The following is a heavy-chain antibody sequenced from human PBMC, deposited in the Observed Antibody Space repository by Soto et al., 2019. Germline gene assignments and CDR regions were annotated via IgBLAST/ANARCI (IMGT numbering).Heavy chain of an antibody. D-gene: IGHD3-9*01. V-gene: IGHV1-18*01. J-gene: IGHJ4*02. CDR1: GYTFTSYG. Sequence: GASVKVSCKASGYTFTSYGISWVRQAPGQGLEWMGWISAYNGNTNYAQKLQGRVTMTTDTSTSTAYMELRSLRSDDTAVYYCAKLNYDILTGYHIGFDYWGQGTLVTVSS. CDR3: AKLNYDILTGYHIGFDY. CDR2: ISAYNGNT.